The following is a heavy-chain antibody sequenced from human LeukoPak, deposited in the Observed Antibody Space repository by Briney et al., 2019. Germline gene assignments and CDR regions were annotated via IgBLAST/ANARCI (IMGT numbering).Heavy chain of an antibody. Sequence: GGSLRLSCAASGFTFSSYAMIWVRQAPGKGLEWVSAISGSGGSTYYADSVKGRFTISRDNSKNTLYLQMTRLRAEDTAVYYCAQENPTVLLWFATLGQRTLVTVSS. D-gene: IGHD3-10*01. CDR1: GFTFSSYA. CDR3: AQENPTVLLWFAT. CDR2: ISGSGGST. V-gene: IGHV3-23*01. J-gene: IGHJ5*02.